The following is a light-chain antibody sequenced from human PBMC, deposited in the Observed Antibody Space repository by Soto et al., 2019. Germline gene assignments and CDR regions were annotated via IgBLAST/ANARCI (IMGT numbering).Light chain of an antibody. CDR1: SSNIGAGYD. J-gene: IGLJ1*01. V-gene: IGLV1-40*01. Sequence: QSVLTQPPSVSGAPGQRVTISCTGSSSNIGAGYDVHWYQQLPGTAPKLLIYGTSNRPSGVPDRFSGSKSGTSASLAITGLQAEDEADYYCQSYDSSRSGVFGTGTKLTVL. CDR2: GTS. CDR3: QSYDSSRSGV.